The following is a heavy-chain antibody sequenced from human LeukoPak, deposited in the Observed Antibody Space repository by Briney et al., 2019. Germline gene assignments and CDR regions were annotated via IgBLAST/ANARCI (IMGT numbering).Heavy chain of an antibody. CDR1: GFTFSSYE. V-gene: IGHV3-48*03. CDR3: ARDRGMGRTNYDILTGYLSNYYYYYMDV. J-gene: IGHJ6*03. D-gene: IGHD3-9*01. Sequence: PGGSLRLSCAASGFTFSSYEMNWVRQAPGKGLEWVSYISSSGSTIYYADSVKGRFTISRDNAKNSLYLQMNSLRAEDTAVYYCARDRGMGRTNYDILTGYLSNYYYYYMDVWGKGTTVTISS. CDR2: ISSSGSTI.